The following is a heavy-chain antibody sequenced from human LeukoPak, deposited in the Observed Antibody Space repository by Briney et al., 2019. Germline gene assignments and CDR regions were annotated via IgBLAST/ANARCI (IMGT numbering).Heavy chain of an antibody. V-gene: IGHV3-23*01. J-gene: IGHJ4*02. CDR2: ISGSGGST. D-gene: IGHD3-22*01. CDR1: GFSCSDYY. CDR3: AKHTQYYDSSGYWD. Sequence: PGGSLRLSCAASGFSCSDYYMSWIRQAPGKGLEWVSAISGSGGSTYYADSAKGRFTISRDNSKITLYLQMNSLRAEDTAVYYCAKHTQYYDSSGYWDWGQGTLVTVSS.